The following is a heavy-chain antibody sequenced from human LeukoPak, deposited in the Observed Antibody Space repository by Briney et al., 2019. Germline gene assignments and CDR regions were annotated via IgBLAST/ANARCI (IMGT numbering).Heavy chain of an antibody. V-gene: IGHV3-30-3*01. Sequence: GGSLRLSCAASGFTFSSYAMHWVRQAPGKGLEWVAVISYDGSSKYYADSVKGRFTISRDNSKNTLYLQMNSLRAEDTAVYYCARDSRLVPHDYWGQGTLVTVSS. CDR2: ISYDGSSK. CDR3: ARDSRLVPHDY. J-gene: IGHJ4*02. D-gene: IGHD2-2*01. CDR1: GFTFSSYA.